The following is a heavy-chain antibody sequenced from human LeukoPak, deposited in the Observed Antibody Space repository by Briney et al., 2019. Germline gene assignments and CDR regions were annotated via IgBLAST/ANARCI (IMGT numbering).Heavy chain of an antibody. D-gene: IGHD3-3*01. V-gene: IGHV3-23*01. Sequence: GGTLSLSCAASGFTFSSYAMSWVRQAPGQGLEWVSAISGSGGSTYYADSVKGRFTISRDNSKNTLYLQMNSLRAEDTAVYYCARAQGRITIFGVVISYGMDAWGQGTTVTVSS. CDR3: ARAQGRITIFGVVISYGMDA. CDR1: GFTFSSYA. CDR2: ISGSGGST. J-gene: IGHJ6*02.